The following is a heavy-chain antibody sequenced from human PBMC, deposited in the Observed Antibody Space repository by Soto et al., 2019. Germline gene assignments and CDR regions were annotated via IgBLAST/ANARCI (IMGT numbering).Heavy chain of an antibody. D-gene: IGHD2-21*02. CDR3: ARGDLCGGDCYSVYYFDY. CDR2: ISSSSSYI. CDR1: GFTFSSYS. J-gene: IGHJ4*02. Sequence: PGGSLRLSCAASGFTFSSYSMNWVRQAPGKGLEWVSSISSSSSYIYYADSVKGRFTISRDNAKNSLYLQMNSLRAEDTAVYYCARGDLCGGDCYSVYYFDYWGQGTLVTVSS. V-gene: IGHV3-21*01.